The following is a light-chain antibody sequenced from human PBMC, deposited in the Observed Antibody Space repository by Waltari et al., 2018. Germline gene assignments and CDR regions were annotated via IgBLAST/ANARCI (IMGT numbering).Light chain of an antibody. Sequence: EIVMTQSPATLSVSVGERATLSCRASQRFGSNLAWYQLNPGQAPRLLLSGASTGATGVPARFSGSGSGTEFTLTISSLQSEDFAVYYCQQYNDWPPTFGGGTKVEIK. J-gene: IGKJ4*01. CDR2: GAS. V-gene: IGKV3-15*01. CDR3: QQYNDWPPT. CDR1: QRFGSN.